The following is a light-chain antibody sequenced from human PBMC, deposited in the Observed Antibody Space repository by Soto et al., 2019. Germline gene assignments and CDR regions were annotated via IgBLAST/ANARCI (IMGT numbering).Light chain of an antibody. J-gene: IGLJ1*01. CDR2: GNT. CDR1: SSNIGAGYE. V-gene: IGLV1-40*01. Sequence: QSVLAQRPSVSGAPGQRVTISCTGSSSNIGAGYEVNWYQHLPGAAPKLLIYGNTNRPSGVPDRFSGSKSGTSASLAITGLQAEDEADYYCQSYDSSLSALYVFGTGTKVTVL. CDR3: QSYDSSLSALYV.